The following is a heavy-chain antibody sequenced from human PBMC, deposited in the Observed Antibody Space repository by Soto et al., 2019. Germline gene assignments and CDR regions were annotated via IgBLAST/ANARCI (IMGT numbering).Heavy chain of an antibody. D-gene: IGHD2-8*02. CDR2: ISYDGSNT. CDR1: GFTFSAYD. V-gene: IGHV3-30*18. J-gene: IGHJ4*02. Sequence: QVQLVESGGGVVQPGRSLRLSCAASGFTFSAYDVHWVRQAPGKGLEWVAVISYDGSNTNLADSVKGRFTSSRDNSKNTLYLHRNSLSAVDTAVYYCAKGDGYCTGTRYYLYNWGQRTLGTVSS. CDR3: AKGDGYCTGTRYYLYN.